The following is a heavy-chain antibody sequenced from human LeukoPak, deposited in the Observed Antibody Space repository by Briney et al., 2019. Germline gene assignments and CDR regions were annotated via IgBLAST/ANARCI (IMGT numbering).Heavy chain of an antibody. D-gene: IGHD5-12*01. CDR2: IWYDGSNK. J-gene: IGHJ4*02. Sequence: PGGSLRLSCAASGFTFSSYGMHWVRQAPGKGLEWVAVIWYDGSNKYYADSVKGRFTISRDTSKNTLFLQMNSLRAEDTAVYYCARSGRGYGAYDEGYFDYWGQGTLVTVSS. V-gene: IGHV3-33*01. CDR3: ARSGRGYGAYDEGYFDY. CDR1: GFTFSSYG.